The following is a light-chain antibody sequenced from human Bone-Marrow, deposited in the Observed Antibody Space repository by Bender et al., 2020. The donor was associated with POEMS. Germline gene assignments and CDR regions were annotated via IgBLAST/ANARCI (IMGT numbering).Light chain of an antibody. CDR1: SSNIGSNY. J-gene: IGLJ2*01. CDR3: ASYTNPNSLV. Sequence: QSVLTQPPSASGTPGQRVTISCSGSSSNIGSNYVYWYQQFPGAAPKVLIYRNSERPSGIPERFSGSSSGTTVTLTISAVQAEDEAHYFCASYTNPNSLVFGGGTKVTVL. V-gene: IGLV1-47*01. CDR2: RNS.